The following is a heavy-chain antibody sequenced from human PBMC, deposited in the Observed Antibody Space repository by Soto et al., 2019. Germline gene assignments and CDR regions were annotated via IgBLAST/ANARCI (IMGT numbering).Heavy chain of an antibody. CDR1: GGSFSGYY. J-gene: IGHJ3*02. Sequence: PSETLSLTCAVYGGSFSGYYWSWIRQPPGKGLEWIGEINHSGSTNYNPSLKSRITISVDTSKNQFSLKLSSVTAADTAVYYCARDWYYSDSTGYYHDVFDIWGQGTVVTVSS. CDR3: ARDWYYSDSTGYYHDVFDI. D-gene: IGHD3-22*01. V-gene: IGHV4-34*01. CDR2: INHSGST.